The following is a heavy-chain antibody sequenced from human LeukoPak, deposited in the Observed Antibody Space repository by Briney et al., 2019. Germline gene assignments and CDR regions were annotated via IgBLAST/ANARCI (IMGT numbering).Heavy chain of an antibody. CDR2: ISGDGSST. J-gene: IGHJ4*02. CDR3: ARTRDIVVVPVAPFDY. CDR1: GFTFSSYW. V-gene: IGHV3-74*01. Sequence: GGSLRLSWAASGFTFSSYWMHWVRQVPGKGLLWVSRISGDGSSTTYAASVKGRFTISRDNAKNTLYLQMNSLGAEDTAVYYCARTRDIVVVPVAPFDYWAREPWSPSPQ. D-gene: IGHD2-2*01.